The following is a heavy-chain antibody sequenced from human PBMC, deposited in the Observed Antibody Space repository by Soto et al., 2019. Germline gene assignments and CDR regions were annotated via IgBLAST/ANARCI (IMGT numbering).Heavy chain of an antibody. D-gene: IGHD4-17*01. CDR3: ARTTAVPNTLRSRYFFDY. CDR1: GGAVSNKTYY. CDR2: VYYSGTT. J-gene: IGHJ4*02. Sequence: PSETLSLTCSVSGGAVSNKTYYWSWIRQPPGKRLEWIGYVYYSGTTNYNPSLKSRVTISVDLSKNQFSLRLSSVTTADTALYYCARTTAVPNTLRSRYFFDYWGQGTLVTVSS. V-gene: IGHV4-61*01.